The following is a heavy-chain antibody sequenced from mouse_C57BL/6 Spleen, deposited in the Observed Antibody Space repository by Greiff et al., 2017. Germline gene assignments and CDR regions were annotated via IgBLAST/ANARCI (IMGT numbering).Heavy chain of an antibody. Sequence: EVQLQESGGDLVKPGGSLKLSCAASGFTFSSYGMSWVRQTPDKRLEWVATISSGGSYTYYPDSVKGRFTISRDNAKNTLYLQMSSLKSEDTAMYYCARRQLGRAWFAYWGQGTLVTVSA. CDR2: ISSGGSYT. J-gene: IGHJ3*01. CDR3: ARRQLGRAWFAY. V-gene: IGHV5-6*01. CDR1: GFTFSSYG. D-gene: IGHD4-1*02.